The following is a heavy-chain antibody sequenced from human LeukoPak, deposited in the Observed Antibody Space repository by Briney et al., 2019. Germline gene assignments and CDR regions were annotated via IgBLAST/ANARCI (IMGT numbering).Heavy chain of an antibody. Sequence: ASVKVSCKASGYTFTGYYMHWVRQAPGQGLEWMGWINPNSGGTNYAQKFQGRVTMTRDTSISTAYMELSRLRSDDTAVYYCAGEQAGPSSGWFDPWGQGTLVTVSS. D-gene: IGHD6-19*01. V-gene: IGHV1-2*02. CDR2: INPNSGGT. J-gene: IGHJ5*02. CDR1: GYTFTGYY. CDR3: AGEQAGPSSGWFDP.